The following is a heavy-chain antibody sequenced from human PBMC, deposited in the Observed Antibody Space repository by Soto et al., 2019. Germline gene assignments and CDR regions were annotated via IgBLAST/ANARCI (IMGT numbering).Heavy chain of an antibody. D-gene: IGHD2-2*01. Sequence: EVQLVESGGGLVQPGGSLRLSCAASGFTFSSYWMSWVRQAPGKGLEWVANIKQDGSEKYYADSVKGRFTISRDNAKNSLYLQMNSLRAEDTAVYYCARDPSIVLVPAATYYYYYYGMDVW. V-gene: IGHV3-7*01. CDR3: ARDPSIVLVPAATYYYYYYGMDV. CDR1: GFTFSSYW. CDR2: IKQDGSEK. J-gene: IGHJ6*01.